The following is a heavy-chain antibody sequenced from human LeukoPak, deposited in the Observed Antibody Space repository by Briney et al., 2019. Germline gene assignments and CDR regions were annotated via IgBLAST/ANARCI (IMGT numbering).Heavy chain of an antibody. D-gene: IGHD2-21*02. CDR1: GGSFSGYY. J-gene: IGHJ4*02. V-gene: IGHV4-34*01. CDR3: ARLMVVVTAKTIYYFDY. Sequence: PSETLSLTCAVYGGSFSGYYWSWIRQPPGKGLGWIGEINHSGSTNYNPSLKSRVTISVDTSKNQFSLKLSSVTAADTAVYYCARLMVVVTAKTIYYFDYWGQGTLVTVSS. CDR2: INHSGST.